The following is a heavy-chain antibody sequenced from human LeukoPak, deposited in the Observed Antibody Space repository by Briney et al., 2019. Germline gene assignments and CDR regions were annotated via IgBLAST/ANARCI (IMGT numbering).Heavy chain of an antibody. Sequence: PGGSLRLSCAASGFTFSSYAMSWVRQAPGKGLEWVANTREDGSEKYYVDSVKGRFTISRDNSKNTLYLQMNSLRAEDTAVYYCAKDSSSFPYWGQGTLVTVSS. J-gene: IGHJ4*02. CDR2: TREDGSEK. CDR1: GFTFSSYA. V-gene: IGHV3-7*03. CDR3: AKDSSSFPY. D-gene: IGHD6-6*01.